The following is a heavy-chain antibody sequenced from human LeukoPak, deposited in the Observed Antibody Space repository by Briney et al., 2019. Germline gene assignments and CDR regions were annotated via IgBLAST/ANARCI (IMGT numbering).Heavy chain of an antibody. CDR3: ARDDELLDYGGNPGYYMDV. V-gene: IGHV4-59*12. CDR2: IYYSGST. CDR1: GGSISSYY. Sequence: SETLSLTCTVSGGSISSYYWSWIRQPPGKGLEWIGYIYYSGSTNYNPSLKSRVTMSVDMSKNQFSLKLSSVTAADTAVYYCARDDELLDYGGNPGYYMDVWGKGTTVTVSS. J-gene: IGHJ6*03. D-gene: IGHD4-23*01.